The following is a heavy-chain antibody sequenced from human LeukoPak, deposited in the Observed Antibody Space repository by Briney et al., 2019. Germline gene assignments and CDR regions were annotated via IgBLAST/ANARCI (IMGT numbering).Heavy chain of an antibody. J-gene: IGHJ6*02. CDR1: GFIFSSYN. Sequence: SGGSLRLSCAASGFIFSSYNMNWVRQAPGKGLEWVSSISRSSIYIYYADSVKGRFTISRDNAENSLYLQMNSLRAEDTAVYYCARDSGDGSGSYYAYGMDVWGQGTTVTVSS. CDR3: ARDSGDGSGSYYAYGMDV. D-gene: IGHD3-10*01. CDR2: ISRSSIYI. V-gene: IGHV3-21*01.